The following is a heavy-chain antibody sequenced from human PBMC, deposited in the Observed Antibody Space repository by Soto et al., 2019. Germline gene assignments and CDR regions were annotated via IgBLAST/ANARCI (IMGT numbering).Heavy chain of an antibody. CDR1: GGTFSSYA. J-gene: IGHJ4*02. D-gene: IGHD3-22*01. Sequence: QVQLVQSGAEVKKPGSSVKVSCKASGGTFSSYAISWVRQAPGQGLEWMGGIIPIFGTANYAQKFQGRVTITADESTSTAYMELSSLRSEDTAVYYFARDAGGDDYDSSGYLTYFDYWGQGTLVTVSS. V-gene: IGHV1-69*01. CDR3: ARDAGGDDYDSSGYLTYFDY. CDR2: IIPIFGTA.